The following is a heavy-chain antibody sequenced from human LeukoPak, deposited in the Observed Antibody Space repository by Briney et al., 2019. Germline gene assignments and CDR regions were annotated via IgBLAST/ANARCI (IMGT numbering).Heavy chain of an antibody. D-gene: IGHD6-19*01. CDR1: RFTFSNYD. Sequence: GGSLRLSCAASRFTFSNYDMSWVRQAPGKGLEWVSAISGRGGSTYYADSVKGRFTISRDNSKNTVYLQMNSLRADDTAVYYCAKDRGIAVAANWFDPWGQGTLVTVSS. CDR2: ISGRGGST. V-gene: IGHV3-23*01. CDR3: AKDRGIAVAANWFDP. J-gene: IGHJ5*02.